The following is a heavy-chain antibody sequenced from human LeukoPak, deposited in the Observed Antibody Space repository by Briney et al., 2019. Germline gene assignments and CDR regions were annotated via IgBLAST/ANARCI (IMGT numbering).Heavy chain of an antibody. V-gene: IGHV3-23*01. Sequence: GGSLRLSCAASGFTFSTYAMSWVRQAPGKGLEWVPGINGGGGSTYYADSVKGRFTISRDNSKNTLYLQMNSLRAEDTAVYYCAKAIWGYYGSGLDYWGQGTLVTVSS. CDR1: GFTFSTYA. J-gene: IGHJ4*02. CDR3: AKAIWGYYGSGLDY. CDR2: INGGGGST. D-gene: IGHD3-10*01.